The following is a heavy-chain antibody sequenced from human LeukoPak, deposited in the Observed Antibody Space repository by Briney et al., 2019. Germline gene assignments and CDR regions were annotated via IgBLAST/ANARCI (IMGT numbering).Heavy chain of an antibody. J-gene: IGHJ5*02. Sequence: SETLSLTCAVYGGSFSGYYWSWIRQPPGKGLEWIGEINHSGSTNYNPSLKSRVTISVDTSKNQFSLKLSSVTAADTAVYYCARVYDYGTYNWFDPWGQGTLVTVSS. CDR2: INHSGST. D-gene: IGHD4-17*01. CDR1: GGSFSGYY. CDR3: ARVYDYGTYNWFDP. V-gene: IGHV4-34*01.